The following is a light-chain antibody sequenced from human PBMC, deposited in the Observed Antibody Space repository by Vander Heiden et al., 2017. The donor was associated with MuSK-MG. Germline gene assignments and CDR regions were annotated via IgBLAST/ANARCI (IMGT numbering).Light chain of an antibody. V-gene: IGKV1-8*01. CDR3: LQYDSYRHT. J-gene: IGKJ4*01. Sequence: AVRMTQSPSSFSASTGCRVAITCLASQGISSYLAWYQQKPGKAPKLLIYAASTLQSGVPSRFSGSGSGTDFTLTISCLQSEDFATYYCLQYDSYRHTFGAGTKVEIK. CDR2: AAS. CDR1: QGISSY.